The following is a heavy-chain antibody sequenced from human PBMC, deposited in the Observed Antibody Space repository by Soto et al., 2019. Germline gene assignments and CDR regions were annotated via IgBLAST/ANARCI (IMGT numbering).Heavy chain of an antibody. D-gene: IGHD3-22*01. CDR3: ARDGGYRNWFER. CDR2: INPSGGST. CDR1: GYTFTSYY. J-gene: IGHJ5*02. Sequence: GASVKVSCKASGYTFTSYYMHWVGQAPGQGLEWMGIINPSGGSTSCAQKFQGRVTMTRDTSTSTVYMELSSLRSEDTAVYYCARDGGYRNWFERWGQGTLVIVSS. V-gene: IGHV1-46*01.